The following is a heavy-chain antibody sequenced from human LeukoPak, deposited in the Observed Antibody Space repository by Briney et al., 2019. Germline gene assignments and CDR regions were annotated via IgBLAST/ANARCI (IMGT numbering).Heavy chain of an antibody. CDR3: AKDTEQWLVKGLDC. CDR1: GFTFSSYS. Sequence: GGSLRLSCAASGFTFSSYSMSWVRQAPGKGLEWVSAINGSGGSTYYADSVKGRFTISRDNYKNTLYLQMNSLRAEDTAVYYCAKDTEQWLVKGLDCWGQGTLVTVSS. D-gene: IGHD6-19*01. V-gene: IGHV3-23*01. J-gene: IGHJ4*02. CDR2: INGSGGST.